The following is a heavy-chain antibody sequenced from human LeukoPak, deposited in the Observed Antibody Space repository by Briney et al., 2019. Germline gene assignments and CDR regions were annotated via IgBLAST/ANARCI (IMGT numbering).Heavy chain of an antibody. CDR3: ARASYYGSGFGY. D-gene: IGHD3-10*01. Sequence: KASETLSLTCTVSGGSISSYYWSWIRQPPGKGLEWIGYIYYSGSTNYNPSLKSRVTISVDTSKNQFSLKLSSVTAADTAVYYCARASYYGSGFGYWGQGTLVTVSS. CDR2: IYYSGST. CDR1: GGSISSYY. V-gene: IGHV4-59*01. J-gene: IGHJ4*02.